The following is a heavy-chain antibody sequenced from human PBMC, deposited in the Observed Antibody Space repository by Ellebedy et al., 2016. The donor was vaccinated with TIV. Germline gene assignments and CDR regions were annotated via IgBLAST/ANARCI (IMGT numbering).Heavy chain of an antibody. V-gene: IGHV1-18*01. CDR2: ISAYNGNT. D-gene: IGHD6-19*01. J-gene: IGHJ6*02. Sequence: AASVKVSCKASGYTFTSYGISWVRQAPGQGLEWMGWISAYNGNTNYAQKLQGRVTMTTDTSTSTAYMELRSLRSDDTAVYYCARDVKNSSGWYAFNYYYYYGMDVWGQGTTVTVSS. CDR3: ARDVKNSSGWYAFNYYYYYGMDV. CDR1: GYTFTSYG.